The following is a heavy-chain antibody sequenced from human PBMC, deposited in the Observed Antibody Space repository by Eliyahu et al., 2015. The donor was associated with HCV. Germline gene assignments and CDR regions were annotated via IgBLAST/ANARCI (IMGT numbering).Heavy chain of an antibody. J-gene: IGHJ4*02. CDR1: GGSFSGYY. V-gene: IGHV4-34*01. Sequence: QVQLQQWGAGLLKPSETLSLTCAVYGGSFSGYYWSWIRQPPGKGLEWIGEINHSGSTNYNPSLKSRVTISVDTSKNQFSLKLSSVTAADTAVYYCARAQPFNIYDSSGYYSHYFDYWGQGTLVTVSS. D-gene: IGHD3-22*01. CDR3: ARAQPFNIYDSSGYYSHYFDY. CDR2: INHSGST.